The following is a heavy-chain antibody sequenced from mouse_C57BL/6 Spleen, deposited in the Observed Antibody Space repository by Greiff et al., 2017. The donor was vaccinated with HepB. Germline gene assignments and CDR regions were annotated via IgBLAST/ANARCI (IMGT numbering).Heavy chain of an antibody. J-gene: IGHJ4*01. CDR3: ARVEKGPDAMDY. CDR1: GYTFTDYN. CDR2: INPNNGGT. Sequence: EVQLQQSGPELVKPGASVKIPCKASGYTFTDYNMDWVKQSHGKSLEWIGDINPNNGGTIYNQKFKGKATLTVDKSSSTAYMELRSLTSEDTAVYYCARVEKGPDAMDYWGQGTSVTVSS. V-gene: IGHV1-18*01.